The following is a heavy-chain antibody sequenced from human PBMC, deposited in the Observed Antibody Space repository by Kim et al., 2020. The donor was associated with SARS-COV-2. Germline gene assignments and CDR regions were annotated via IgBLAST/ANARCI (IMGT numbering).Heavy chain of an antibody. D-gene: IGHD3-22*01. CDR2: GSTT. J-gene: IGHJ4*02. Sequence: GSTTTYVNPVKGRFTISRDNAKNTLYRQMNSLSAEDTAVYYCARGDYYSYWGQGTLVTVSS. V-gene: IGHV3-74*01. CDR3: ARGDYYSY.